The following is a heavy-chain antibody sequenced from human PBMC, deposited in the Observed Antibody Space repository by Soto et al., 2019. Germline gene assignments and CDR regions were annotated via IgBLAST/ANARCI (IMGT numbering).Heavy chain of an antibody. Sequence: GESLKISWKGSGYSFTSYWISWVRQMPGKGLEWMGRIDPSDSYTNYSPSFQGHVTISADKSISTAYLQWSSLKASDTAMYYCARTPGIVVVPAADHYGMDVWGQGTTVTVSS. V-gene: IGHV5-10-1*01. J-gene: IGHJ6*02. CDR3: ARTPGIVVVPAADHYGMDV. CDR1: GYSFTSYW. CDR2: IDPSDSYT. D-gene: IGHD2-2*01.